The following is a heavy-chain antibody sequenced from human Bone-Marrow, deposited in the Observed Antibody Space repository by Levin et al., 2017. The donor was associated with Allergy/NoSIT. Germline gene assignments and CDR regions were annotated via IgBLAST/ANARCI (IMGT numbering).Heavy chain of an antibody. CDR1: GFTFSNAW. D-gene: IGHD3-10*01. Sequence: GGSLRLSCAASGFTFSNAWMSWVRQAPGKGLEWVGRIKSKTDGGTTDYAAPVKGRFTISRDDSKNTLYLQMNSLKTEDTAVYYCTTDVYYYGSGFTGVYDYGMDVWGQGTTVTVSS. CDR3: TTDVYYYGSGFTGVYDYGMDV. CDR2: IKSKTDGGTT. V-gene: IGHV3-15*01. J-gene: IGHJ6*02.